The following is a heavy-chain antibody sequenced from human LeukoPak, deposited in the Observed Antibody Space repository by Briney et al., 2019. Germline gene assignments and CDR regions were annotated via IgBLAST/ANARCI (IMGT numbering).Heavy chain of an antibody. CDR2: IKSKTDGGTT. CDR1: GFTFSNAW. CDR3: TTGTYYYDSSGYYNFNY. J-gene: IGHJ4*02. D-gene: IGHD3-22*01. V-gene: IGHV3-15*01. Sequence: GGSLRLSCAASGFTFSNAWMSWVRQAPGKGLEWVGRIKSKTDGGTTDYAAPVKGRFTISRDDSKNTLYLQMNSLKTEDTAVYYCTTGTYYYDSSGYYNFNYWGQGTLVTVSS.